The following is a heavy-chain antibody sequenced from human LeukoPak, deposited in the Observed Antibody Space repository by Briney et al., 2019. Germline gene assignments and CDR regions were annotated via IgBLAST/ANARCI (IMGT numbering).Heavy chain of an antibody. CDR3: AKENYGDSTGGRFQH. CDR1: GFTFDDYT. Sequence: GGSLRLSCAASGFTFDDYTMHWVRQAPGKGLEWVSLISWDGGNTYYADSVKGRFTISRDNSKNSLYLQMNSLRAEDTAVYYCAKENYGDSTGGRFQHWGQGTLVTVSS. CDR2: ISWDGGNT. V-gene: IGHV3-43*01. D-gene: IGHD4-17*01. J-gene: IGHJ1*01.